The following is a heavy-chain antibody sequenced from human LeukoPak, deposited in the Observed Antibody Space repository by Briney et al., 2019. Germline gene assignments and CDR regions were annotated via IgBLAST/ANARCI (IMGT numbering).Heavy chain of an antibody. CDR2: IYYSGST. V-gene: IGHV4-59*08. D-gene: IGHD5-12*01. Sequence: SETLSLTCTVSGRSISSYYWSWIRQPPGKGLEWIGYIYYSGSTNYNPSLKSRVTISVDTSKNPFSLKLSSVTAADTAVYYCARLRGYSGYGDFDYWGQGTLVTVAS. J-gene: IGHJ4*02. CDR1: GRSISSYY. CDR3: ARLRGYSGYGDFDY.